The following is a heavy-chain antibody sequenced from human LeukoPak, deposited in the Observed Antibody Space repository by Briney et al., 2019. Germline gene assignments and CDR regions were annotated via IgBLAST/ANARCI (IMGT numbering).Heavy chain of an antibody. CDR3: ARDQGNYYDTPGAFGI. V-gene: IGHV3-30-3*01. Sequence: GGSLRLSCAASGFTFSSYAMHWVRQAPGKGLEWVAVISYDGSNKYYADSVKGRFTISRDNSKNTLYLQMNSLRAEDTAVYYCARDQGNYYDTPGAFGIWGQGTMVTVSS. CDR1: GFTFSSYA. CDR2: ISYDGSNK. J-gene: IGHJ3*02. D-gene: IGHD3-22*01.